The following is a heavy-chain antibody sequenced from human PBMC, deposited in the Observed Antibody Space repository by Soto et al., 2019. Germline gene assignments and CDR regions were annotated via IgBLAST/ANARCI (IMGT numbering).Heavy chain of an antibody. CDR1: GYSFTSYW. CDR3: ARLYGGNSGMDV. D-gene: IGHD4-17*01. J-gene: IGHJ6*04. CDR2: IDPSDSYT. Sequence: GESLKISCKGSGYSFTSYWITWVRQMPGKGLERMGRIDPSDSYTNYNPSFQGHVTISADKSISTAYLQWSSLKASDTAMYFCARLYGGNSGMDVWGEGTTVTVSS. V-gene: IGHV5-10-1*01.